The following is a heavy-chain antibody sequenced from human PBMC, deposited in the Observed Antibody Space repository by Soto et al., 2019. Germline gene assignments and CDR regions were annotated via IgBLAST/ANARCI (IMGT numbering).Heavy chain of an antibody. CDR3: ARDWSS. CDR2: IYYSGST. Sequence: SETLSLTCTVSGGSVSSGSYYWSWIRQPPGKGLEWIGYIYYSGSTNYNPSLKSRVTISVDTSKNQFSLKLSSVTAADTAVYYCARDWSSWGQGTLVTVSS. CDR1: GGSVSSGSYY. J-gene: IGHJ4*02. V-gene: IGHV4-61*01.